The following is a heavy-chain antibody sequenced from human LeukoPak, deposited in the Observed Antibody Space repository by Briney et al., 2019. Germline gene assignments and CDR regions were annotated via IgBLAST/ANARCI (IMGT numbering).Heavy chain of an antibody. Sequence: ASVKVSCKASGYTFTSYAMHWVRQAPGQRLEWMGWINAGNGNTKYSQEFQGRVTITRDTSASTAYMELSSLRSEDMAVYYCARAGTYYYDSSGYPNSLDAFDIWGQGTMVTVSS. J-gene: IGHJ3*02. D-gene: IGHD3-22*01. V-gene: IGHV1-3*03. CDR3: ARAGTYYYDSSGYPNSLDAFDI. CDR2: INAGNGNT. CDR1: GYTFTSYA.